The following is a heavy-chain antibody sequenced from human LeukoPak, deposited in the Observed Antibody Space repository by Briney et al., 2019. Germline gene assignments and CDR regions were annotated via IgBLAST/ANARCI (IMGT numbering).Heavy chain of an antibody. CDR1: GFTFSDYY. D-gene: IGHD3-9*01. V-gene: IGHV3-11*06. Sequence: GGSLRLSCAASGFTFSDYYMSWIRQAPGKGLEWVSYISSSSSYTNYADSVKGRFTISRDNAKNSLYLQMNSLRAEDTAVYYCARDFPNYDILTGYSYHYYGMDVWGKGTTVTVSS. CDR3: ARDFPNYDILTGYSYHYYGMDV. J-gene: IGHJ6*04. CDR2: ISSSSSYT.